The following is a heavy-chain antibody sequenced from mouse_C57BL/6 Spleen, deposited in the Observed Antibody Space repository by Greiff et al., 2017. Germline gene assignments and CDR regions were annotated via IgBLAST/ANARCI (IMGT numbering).Heavy chain of an antibody. CDR3: ALYYYGSSPYYAMDY. V-gene: IGHV1-82*01. Sequence: QVQLQQSGPELVKPGASVKISCKASGYAFSSSWMNWVKQRPGKGLEWIGRIYPGDGDTNYNGKFKGKATLTADKSSSTAYMQLSSLTSEDSAVYFCALYYYGSSPYYAMDYWGQGTSVTVSS. CDR1: GYAFSSSW. D-gene: IGHD1-1*01. CDR2: IYPGDGDT. J-gene: IGHJ4*01.